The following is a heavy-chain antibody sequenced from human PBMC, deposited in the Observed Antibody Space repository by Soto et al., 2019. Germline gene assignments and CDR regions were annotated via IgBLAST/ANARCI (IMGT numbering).Heavy chain of an antibody. CDR2: INPNSGGI. D-gene: IGHD2-21*02. CDR3: ARRISGDSEGLDI. Sequence: ASVKVSCKASGYTFTGYYMHWVRQAPGQGLERMGWINPNSGGINYAQKFQGRVTMTRDTSITTGYMELSSLRSDDTAVYYCARRISGDSEGLDIWGQGTMVTVSS. J-gene: IGHJ3*02. V-gene: IGHV1-2*02. CDR1: GYTFTGYY.